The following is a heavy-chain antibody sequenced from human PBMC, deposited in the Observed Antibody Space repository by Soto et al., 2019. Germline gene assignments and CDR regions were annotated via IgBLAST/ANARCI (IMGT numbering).Heavy chain of an antibody. CDR3: ARAEDAYSVDY. V-gene: IGHV2-26*01. Sequence: QVTLKESGPVLVRPTETLTLTCTVAGFSLTNAGLGVSWIRQPPGKALEWLAHIFSSDTKYFNPSLNNRLTIFKDTSQSQVVLTMTNMDPVDTATYFCARAEDAYSVDYWGRGTLVTVSS. J-gene: IGHJ4*02. CDR2: IFSSDTK. D-gene: IGHD3-16*01. CDR1: GFSLTNAGLG.